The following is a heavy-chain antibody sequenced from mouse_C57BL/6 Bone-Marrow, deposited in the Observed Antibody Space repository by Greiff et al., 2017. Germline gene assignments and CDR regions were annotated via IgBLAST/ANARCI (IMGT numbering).Heavy chain of an antibody. CDR2: ISSGSSTI. CDR3: ARRGYDLPYYFDH. V-gene: IGHV5-17*01. Sequence: EVMLVESGGGLVKPGGSLKLSCAASGFTFSDYGMHWVRQAPEKGLEWVAYISSGSSTIYYADTVKGRFTISRDHAKNTLFRQMTSLRSEDTDMYYCARRGYDLPYYFDHWGQGTTLTVSS. CDR1: GFTFSDYG. J-gene: IGHJ2*01. D-gene: IGHD2-2*01.